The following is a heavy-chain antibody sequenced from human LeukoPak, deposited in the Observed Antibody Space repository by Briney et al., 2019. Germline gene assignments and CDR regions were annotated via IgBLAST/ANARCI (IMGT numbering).Heavy chain of an antibody. D-gene: IGHD1-26*01. CDR1: GGSISSYY. V-gene: IGHV4-59*01. CDR3: ATSVGPPYYFDY. J-gene: IGHJ4*02. Sequence: SQTLSLTCSVSGGSISSYYWSWIRQRPGKGLEWIGYISYSGSTNYNPSLKSRVAMSVDTAKNQFSLKLRSVTAADTAVYYCATSVGPPYYFDYWGQGTLVTVSS. CDR2: ISYSGST.